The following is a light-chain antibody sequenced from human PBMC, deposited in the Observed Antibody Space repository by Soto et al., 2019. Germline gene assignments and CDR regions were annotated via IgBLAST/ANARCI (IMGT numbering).Light chain of an antibody. CDR1: QSINNW. CDR3: QQYDTYWT. V-gene: IGKV1-5*03. CDR2: KAS. Sequence: DIQMTQSPSTLSASVGDRVTITCRASQSINNWLAWYQQKPGKAPKLLIYKASNLDIGVPSRFSGSGSGTEFTLTISSLQPDDFATDYGQQYDTYWTFGQGTKVEI. J-gene: IGKJ1*01.